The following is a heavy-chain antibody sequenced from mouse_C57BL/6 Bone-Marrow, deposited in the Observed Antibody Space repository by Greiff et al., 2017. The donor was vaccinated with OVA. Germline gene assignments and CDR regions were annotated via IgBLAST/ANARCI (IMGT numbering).Heavy chain of an antibody. Sequence: VKLMESGAELVRPGTSVKMSCKASGYTFTNYWIGWAKQRPGHGLEWIGDIYPGGGYTNYNEKFKGKATLTADKSSSTAYMQFSSLTSEDSAIYYCGVLRRSYAMDYWGQGTSVTVSS. D-gene: IGHD1-1*01. CDR1: GYTFTNYW. V-gene: IGHV1-63*01. CDR3: GVLRRSYAMDY. J-gene: IGHJ4*01. CDR2: IYPGGGYT.